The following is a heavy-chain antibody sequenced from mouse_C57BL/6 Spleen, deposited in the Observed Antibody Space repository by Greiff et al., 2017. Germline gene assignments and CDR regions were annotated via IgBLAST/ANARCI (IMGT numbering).Heavy chain of an antibody. D-gene: IGHD3-1*01. CDR3: AREGLRIYYAMDD. J-gene: IGHJ4*01. V-gene: IGHV1-55*01. CDR2: IYPGSGST. Sequence: QVQLQQPGAELVKPGASVKMSCKASGYTFTSYWITWVKQRPGQGLEWIGDIYPGSGSTNYNEKFKSKATLTVDTSSSTAYMQLSSLTSEDSAVXYCAREGLRIYYAMDDWGQGTSGTVSS. CDR1: GYTFTSYW.